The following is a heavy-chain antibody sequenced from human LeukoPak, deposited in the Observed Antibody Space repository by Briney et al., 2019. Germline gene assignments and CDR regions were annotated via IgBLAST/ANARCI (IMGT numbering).Heavy chain of an antibody. Sequence: SETLSLTCAVSGGSISSGGYYWSWIRQPPGKGLEWIGYIYYSGSTNYNPSLKSRVTISVDTSKNQFSLKLSSVTAADTAVYYCARGYSSWYNYWGQGTLVTVSS. CDR3: ARGYSSWYNY. D-gene: IGHD6-13*01. CDR2: IYYSGST. V-gene: IGHV4-61*08. CDR1: GGSISSGGYY. J-gene: IGHJ4*02.